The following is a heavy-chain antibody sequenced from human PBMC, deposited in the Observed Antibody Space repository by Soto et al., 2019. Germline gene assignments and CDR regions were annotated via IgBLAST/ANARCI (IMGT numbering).Heavy chain of an antibody. V-gene: IGHV1-2*02. CDR2: INPKSGGT. J-gene: IGHJ4*02. D-gene: IGHD2-8*01. CDR3: ARDLADNGYFDF. Sequence: GASVKVSCKASGYTFTGYYMHWVRQAPGQGLEWMGWINPKSGGTSYAQRFQGRVTMTRDTSTSTVYMELRRLKSDDTAVYYCARDLADNGYFDFWGQGTLVIVSS. CDR1: GYTFTGYY.